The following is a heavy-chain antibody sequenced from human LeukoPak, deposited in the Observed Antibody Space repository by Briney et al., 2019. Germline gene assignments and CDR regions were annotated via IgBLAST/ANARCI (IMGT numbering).Heavy chain of an antibody. J-gene: IGHJ4*02. CDR3: ARLNFGDDY. CDR2: IYGSTSA. D-gene: IGHD4-17*01. V-gene: IGHV3-66*01. CDR1: GFTFSDYY. Sequence: GGSLRLSCAASGFTFSDYYMNWIRQAPGKGLEWVSLIYGSTSADYADSVKGRFTISRDNSMNTVYLQMNSLRAEDTAIYYCARLNFGDDYWGQGTLVAVSS.